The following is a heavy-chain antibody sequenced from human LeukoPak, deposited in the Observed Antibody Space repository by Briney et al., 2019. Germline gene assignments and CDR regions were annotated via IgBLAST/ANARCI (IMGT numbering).Heavy chain of an antibody. CDR1: GFTFSSYA. V-gene: IGHV3-23*01. D-gene: IGHD2-15*01. CDR2: ISGSGGST. J-gene: IGHJ4*02. CDR3: AKGRWYCSGGSCITPVDY. Sequence: QPGGSLRLSCAASGFTFSSYAMSWVRQAPGKGLEWVSAISGSGGSTYYADSVKGRFTISRDNSKNTLYLQMNSLRAEDTAVYYCAKGRWYCSGGSCITPVDYWGQGTLVTVSS.